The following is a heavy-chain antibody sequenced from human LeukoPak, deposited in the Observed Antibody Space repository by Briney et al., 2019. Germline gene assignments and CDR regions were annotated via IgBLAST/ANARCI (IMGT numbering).Heavy chain of an antibody. J-gene: IGHJ6*02. CDR1: GYTFTGYY. D-gene: IGHD3-10*01. V-gene: IGHV1-2*02. CDR2: INPNSGGT. CDR3: ARSSGSYYNPRNYYYGMDV. Sequence: ASVKVSCKASGYTFTGYYMHWVRQAPGQGLEWIGWINPNSGGTNYAQKFQGRVTMTRDTSISTAYMELSRLRSDDTAVYYCARSSGSYYNPRNYYYGMDVWGQGTTVTVSS.